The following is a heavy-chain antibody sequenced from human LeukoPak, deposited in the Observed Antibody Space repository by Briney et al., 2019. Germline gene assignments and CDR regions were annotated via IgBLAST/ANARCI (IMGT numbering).Heavy chain of an antibody. CDR1: GGSISNSSYY. D-gene: IGHD6-13*01. CDR3: ATCSSGAYNWFDP. J-gene: IGHJ5*02. CDR2: IYYSGST. V-gene: IGHV4-39*01. Sequence: SSETLSLTCTVSGGSISNSSYYWGWFRQPPGKGLEWIGSIYYSGSTYYNPSLKSRVTISVDTSKNQFSLKLTSVTAADTAVYYCATCSSGAYNWFDPWGQGTLVTVSS.